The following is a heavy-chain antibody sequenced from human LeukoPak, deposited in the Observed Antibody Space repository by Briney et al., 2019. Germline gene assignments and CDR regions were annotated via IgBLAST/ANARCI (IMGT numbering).Heavy chain of an antibody. J-gene: IGHJ4*02. CDR3: ARGRKSYFDY. Sequence: GGSLRLSCAASGFTFSSYAMHWVRQAPGKGLEWVSVIYSGGSTYYADSVKGRFTISRDNSKNTLYLQMNSLRAEDTAVYYCARGRKSYFDYWGQGTLVTVSS. CDR1: GFTFSSYA. V-gene: IGHV3-53*01. CDR2: IYSGGST.